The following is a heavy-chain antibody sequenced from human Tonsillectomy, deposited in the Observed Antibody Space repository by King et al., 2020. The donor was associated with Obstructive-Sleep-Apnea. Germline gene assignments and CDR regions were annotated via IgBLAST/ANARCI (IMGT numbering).Heavy chain of an antibody. D-gene: IGHD2-2*01. CDR2: TSGSGYYT. CDR3: AREKPATSFDY. Sequence: EVQLVESGGGLVKPGGCLRLSCAASGFTFSDYSMNWVRQAPGKGLEWVSSTSGSGYYTYYADSLKGRFTISRDNAKNSLYLQMNSLGAEDTAVYYGAREKPATSFDYWGQGTLVTVSS. V-gene: IGHV3-21*01. CDR1: GFTFSDYS. J-gene: IGHJ4*02.